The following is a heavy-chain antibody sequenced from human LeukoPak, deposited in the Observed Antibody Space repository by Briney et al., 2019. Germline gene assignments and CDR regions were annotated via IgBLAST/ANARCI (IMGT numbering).Heavy chain of an antibody. CDR3: ARGAMTTRDFDS. Sequence: SVKVSCKASGGTFNSYTLSWVRQAPGQGLEWVGWIVPVLGSANYAQKFQDRVTITADESTGIAYMELSSLTSEDTDVYYCARGAMTTRDFDSWGQGTLVTVSS. CDR2: IVPVLGSA. J-gene: IGHJ4*02. D-gene: IGHD5-24*01. CDR1: GGTFNSYT. V-gene: IGHV1-69*08.